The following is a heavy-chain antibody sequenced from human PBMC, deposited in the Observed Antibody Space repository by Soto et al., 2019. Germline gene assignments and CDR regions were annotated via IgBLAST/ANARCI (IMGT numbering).Heavy chain of an antibody. CDR2: IFYSGNT. CDR1: GDSIGGSNFY. Sequence: SETLSLTCTVSGDSIGGSNFYWGWLHQPPGKGLEWIGSIFYSGNTYYNPSLKSRVIMSVDTSKNQLSLRLNSVTAADTAVYYCARTGRIAIFGVVTEFDPWGPGTLVTVSS. V-gene: IGHV4-39*01. J-gene: IGHJ5*02. CDR3: ARTGRIAIFGVVTEFDP. D-gene: IGHD3-3*01.